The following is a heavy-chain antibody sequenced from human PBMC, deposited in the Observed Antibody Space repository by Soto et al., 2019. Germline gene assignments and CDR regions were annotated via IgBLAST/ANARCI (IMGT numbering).Heavy chain of an antibody. J-gene: IGHJ4*02. CDR2: IVPNVGTV. CDR1: GGTLSSFITYP. Sequence: QVQLVQSGPEVKKPGSSVKVSCKTSGGTLSSFITYPINWVRQAPGQGPEWMGGIVPNVGTVNYAQRFQGRIIMTADKSTRRSSMELNNLTPEDTPPACCERRDTTGFLRYFDTGGEGTLVTV. CDR3: ERRDTTGFLRYFDT. D-gene: IGHD3-9*01. V-gene: IGHV1-69*06.